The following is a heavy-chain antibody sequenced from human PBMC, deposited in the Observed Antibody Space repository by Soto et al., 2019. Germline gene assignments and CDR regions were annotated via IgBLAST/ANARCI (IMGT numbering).Heavy chain of an antibody. CDR3: ARLLWFGESVYYYYGMDV. V-gene: IGHV1-8*01. J-gene: IGHJ6*01. D-gene: IGHD3-10*01. CDR2: MNPNSGNT. CDR1: GYTFTSYD. Sequence: ASVKVSCKASGYTFTSYDINWVRQATGQGLEWMGWMNPNSGNTGYAQKFQGRVTMTRNTSISTAYMELRRLRSEDTAVYYCARLLWFGESVYYYYGMDVWGQGTTVTVSS.